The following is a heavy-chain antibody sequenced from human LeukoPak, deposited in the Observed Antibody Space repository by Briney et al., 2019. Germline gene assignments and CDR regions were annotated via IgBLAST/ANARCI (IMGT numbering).Heavy chain of an antibody. V-gene: IGHV1-46*01. J-gene: IGHJ4*02. CDR3: ARSRVQLHDAAYDY. CDR2: INPSDGST. CDR1: GYTFTSYY. Sequence: ASVKVSCKASGYTFTSYYLNWVRQAPGQGLEWMGIINPSDGSTSNAQKFQGRVTTTRDTSTSTVYMELSSLRFEDTAVFYCARSRVQLHDAAYDYWGQGTLVTVSS. D-gene: IGHD1-26*01.